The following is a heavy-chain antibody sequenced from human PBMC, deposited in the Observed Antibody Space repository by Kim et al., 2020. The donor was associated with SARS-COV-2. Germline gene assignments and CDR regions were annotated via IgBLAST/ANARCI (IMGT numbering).Heavy chain of an antibody. J-gene: IGHJ6*02. CDR3: ARDIAAAGTVEYYYYGMDV. D-gene: IGHD6-13*01. V-gene: IGHV1-46*01. CDR2: INPSGGST. Sequence: ASVKVFCKASGYTFTSYYMHWVRQAPGQGLEWMGIINPSGGSTSYAQKFQGRVTMTRDTSTSTVYMELSSLRSEDTAVYYCARDIAAAGTVEYYYYGMDVWGQGTTVTVSS. CDR1: GYTFTSYY.